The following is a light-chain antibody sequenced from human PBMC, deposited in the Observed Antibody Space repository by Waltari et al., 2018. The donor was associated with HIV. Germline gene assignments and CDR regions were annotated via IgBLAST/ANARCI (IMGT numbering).Light chain of an antibody. V-gene: IGLV1-47*01. Sequence: SVLTQPPSTSGTPGQKVTISCSGSTSNIGSKFVYWYQQFPGTAPKLLIYRKNERPSGVPDRFSGSKSGISASRAITGLRSEDEAEYYCAAWDVSLSGWVFGGGTKLTVL. CDR1: TSNIGSKF. CDR2: RKN. CDR3: AAWDVSLSGWV. J-gene: IGLJ3*02.